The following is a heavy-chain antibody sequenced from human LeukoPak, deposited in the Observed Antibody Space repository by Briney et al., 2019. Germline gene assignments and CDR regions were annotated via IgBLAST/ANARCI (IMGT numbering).Heavy chain of an antibody. D-gene: IGHD1-7*01. V-gene: IGHV4-59*01. Sequence: SETLSLTCTVSGGSISSYYWSWIRQPPGKGLEWIGYIYYSGSTNYNPSLKSRVTISVDTPKNQFSLKLSSVTAADTAVYYCARRHRKNWNYGPYYYYYMDVWGKGTTVTVSS. CDR1: GGSISSYY. J-gene: IGHJ6*03. CDR3: ARRHRKNWNYGPYYYYYMDV. CDR2: IYYSGST.